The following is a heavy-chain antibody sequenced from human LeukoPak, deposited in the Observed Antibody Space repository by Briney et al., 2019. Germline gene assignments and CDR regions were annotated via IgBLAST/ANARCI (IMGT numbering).Heavy chain of an antibody. CDR1: GYTFIDYY. Sequence: ASVMVSCKASGYTFIDYYMHWVRQAPGQGLEWMGWINPNSGGTNYAQKFQGRVTMTRDTYISTAYMELSRLRSDETAVYYCAREQPRLLAFDIWGQGTMVTVSS. CDR2: INPNSGGT. J-gene: IGHJ3*02. CDR3: AREQPRLLAFDI. V-gene: IGHV1-2*02. D-gene: IGHD1-1*01.